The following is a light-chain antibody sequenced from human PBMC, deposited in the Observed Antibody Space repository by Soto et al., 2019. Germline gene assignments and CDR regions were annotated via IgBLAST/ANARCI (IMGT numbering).Light chain of an antibody. CDR3: LQHNNYPRA. V-gene: IGKV1-17*01. CDR1: QDMGKD. J-gene: IGKJ1*01. Sequence: DVQMTQSPSSLSASVGDRVTITCRASQDMGKDVGWYQQRPGKAPTRLIYAASSLQSGVPSRFIGIGSGTEFILTFSSLQPEDFASYYCLQHNNYPRAFGQGTKVEIK. CDR2: AAS.